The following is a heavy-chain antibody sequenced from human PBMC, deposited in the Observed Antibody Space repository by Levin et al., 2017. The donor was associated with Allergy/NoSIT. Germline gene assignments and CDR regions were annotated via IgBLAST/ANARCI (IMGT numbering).Heavy chain of an antibody. Sequence: GESLKISCVASGFIFNNFAMHWVRQAPGKGLEWVAVISFDGNNEYYADSLKGRFTISRDDSKNTLYLQMNSLRPKDTAVYYCARHFTMIRGYDNYGMDAWGQGTTVTVSS. CDR1: GFIFNNFA. D-gene: IGHD3-10*01. CDR3: ARHFTMIRGYDNYGMDA. CDR2: ISFDGNNE. J-gene: IGHJ6*02. V-gene: IGHV3-30-3*01.